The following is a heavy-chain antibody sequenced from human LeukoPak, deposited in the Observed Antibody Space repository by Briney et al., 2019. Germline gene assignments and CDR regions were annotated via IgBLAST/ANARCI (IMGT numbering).Heavy chain of an antibody. CDR2: IYYSGST. CDR1: GGSISSYY. CDR3: ARGGGDGSTYYDFWSGYWDPRDAFDI. J-gene: IGHJ3*02. Sequence: PSETLSLTCTVSGGSISSYYWSWIRQPPGKGLEWIGYIYYSGSTNYNPSLKSRVTISVDTSKNQFSLKLSSVTAADTAVYYCARGGGDGSTYYDFWSGYWDPRDAFDIWGQGTMVTVSS. D-gene: IGHD3-3*01. V-gene: IGHV4-59*08.